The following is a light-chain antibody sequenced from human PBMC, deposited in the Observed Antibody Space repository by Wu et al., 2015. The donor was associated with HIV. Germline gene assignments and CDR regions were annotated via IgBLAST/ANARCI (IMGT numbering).Light chain of an antibody. Sequence: EIVMTQSPATLSVSPGERATLSCRASQSVGSNLAWYQQKPGQPPRLLIYGASTRATGIPARFSGSGSGTEFTLTISSLQSEDFAVYYCQQYNRWPPWTFGQGTKVEIK. V-gene: IGKV3-15*01. CDR1: QSVGSN. CDR3: QQYNRWPPWT. CDR2: GAS. J-gene: IGKJ1*01.